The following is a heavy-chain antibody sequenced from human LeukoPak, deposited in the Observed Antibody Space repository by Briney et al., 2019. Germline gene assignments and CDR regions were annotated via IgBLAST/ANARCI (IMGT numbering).Heavy chain of an antibody. V-gene: IGHV3-23*01. CDR2: ISGSGSTT. D-gene: IGHD3-10*01. Sequence: GGSLRLSCAASGFSFSTYAINWVRLAPGKGLEWVASISGSGSTTYYADSVKGRFTISRDTSKNTLYLQMNSLRAEDTAVYYCAKDWASGLLWFGELHPDGFDIWGQGTRVTVSS. CDR3: AKDWASGLLWFGELHPDGFDI. J-gene: IGHJ3*02. CDR1: GFSFSTYA.